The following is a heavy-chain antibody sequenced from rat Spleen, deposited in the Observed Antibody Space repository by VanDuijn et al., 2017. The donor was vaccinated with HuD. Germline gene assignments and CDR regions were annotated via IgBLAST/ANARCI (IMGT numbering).Heavy chain of an antibody. V-gene: IGHV5-7*01. CDR3: ARRHYGYTDYFDS. CDR1: GFTFSDYN. CDR2: ISYDGSST. D-gene: IGHD1-11*01. Sequence: EVQLVESGGGLVQPGRSLKLSCAASGFTFSDYNMAWVRQAPKKGLEWVATISYDGSSTNYRDSVKGRFTISRDNAKSTLSLQMDSLRSEDTATYYCARRHYGYTDYFDSWGQGVMVTVSS. J-gene: IGHJ2*01.